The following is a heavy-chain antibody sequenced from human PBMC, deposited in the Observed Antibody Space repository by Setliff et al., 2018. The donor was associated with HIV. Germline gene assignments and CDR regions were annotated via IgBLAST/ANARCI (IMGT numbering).Heavy chain of an antibody. CDR2: IDYSGNT. D-gene: IGHD3-16*01. J-gene: IGHJ3*02. Sequence: SETLSLTCTVSGGSIGSTDYYWGWIRQPPGKELEWIGTIDYSGNTYYNPSLKSRVTISVDTSKNQFSLKLSSVTAADTAVYYCASGGVDFVWGSYSPVPIWGQGTMVT. CDR1: GGSIGSTDYY. V-gene: IGHV4-39*07. CDR3: ASGGVDFVWGSYSPVPI.